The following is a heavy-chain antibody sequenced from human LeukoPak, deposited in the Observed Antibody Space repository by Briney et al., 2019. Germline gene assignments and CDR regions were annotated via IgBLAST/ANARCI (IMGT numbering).Heavy chain of an antibody. V-gene: IGHV4-30-4*01. Sequence: SETLSLTCTVSGGSISSGDYYWSWIRQPPGKGLEWIGYIYYSGSTYYNPSLKSRVTISVDTSKNQFSLKLSSVTAADTAVYYCANRSPGIAAAGDWFDPWGQGTLVTVSS. J-gene: IGHJ5*02. D-gene: IGHD6-13*01. CDR3: ANRSPGIAAAGDWFDP. CDR2: IYYSGST. CDR1: GGSISSGDYY.